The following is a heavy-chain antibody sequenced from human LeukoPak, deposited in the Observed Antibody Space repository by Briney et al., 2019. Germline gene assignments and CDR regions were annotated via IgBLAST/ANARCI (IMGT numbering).Heavy chain of an antibody. CDR3: ARGGGVATIPI. J-gene: IGHJ4*02. CDR1: GFTFSSYE. Sequence: LRLSCAASGFTFSSYEMNWVRQAPGKGLEWIGYIYYSGSTNYNPSLKSRVTISVGSSKNQFSLKLSSVTAADTAVYYCARGGGVATIPIWGQGTLVTVSS. D-gene: IGHD5-12*01. CDR2: IYYSGST. V-gene: IGHV4-59*01.